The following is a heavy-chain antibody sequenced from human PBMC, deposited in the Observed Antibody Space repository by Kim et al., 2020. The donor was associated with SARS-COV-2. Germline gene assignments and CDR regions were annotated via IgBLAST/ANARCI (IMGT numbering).Heavy chain of an antibody. CDR3: ARDQDYDFWSGSSREYYFDY. D-gene: IGHD3-3*01. J-gene: IGHJ4*02. V-gene: IGHV1-2*06. CDR1: GYTFTGYY. CDR2: INPNSGGT. Sequence: ASVKVSCKASGYTFTGYYMHWVRQAPGQGLEWMGRINPNSGGTNYAQKFQGRVTMTRDTSISTAYMELSRLRSDDTAVYYCARDQDYDFWSGSSREYYFDYWGQGTLVTVSS.